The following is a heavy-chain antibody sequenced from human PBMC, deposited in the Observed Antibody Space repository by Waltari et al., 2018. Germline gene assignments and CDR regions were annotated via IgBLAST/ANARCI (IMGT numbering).Heavy chain of an antibody. Sequence: QLQLQESGPGLVKPSETLSLTCTVSGYSISSGYYWGWIRQPPGKGLEWIGSIYHSGSTYYNPSLKSRVTISVDTSKNQFSLKLSSVTAADTAVYYCARDIGLTTGFDYWGQGTLVTVSS. D-gene: IGHD4-17*01. CDR2: IYHSGST. V-gene: IGHV4-38-2*02. J-gene: IGHJ4*02. CDR3: ARDIGLTTGFDY. CDR1: GYSISSGYY.